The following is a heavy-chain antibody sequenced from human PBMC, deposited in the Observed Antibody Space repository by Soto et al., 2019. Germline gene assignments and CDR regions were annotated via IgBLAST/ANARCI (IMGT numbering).Heavy chain of an antibody. CDR3: AKSGYCSGGSCYGENY. V-gene: IGHV3-23*01. D-gene: IGHD2-15*01. Sequence: EVQLLESGGGLVQPGGSLRLSCAASGFTFSSYAMSWVRQAPGKGLEWVSAISGSGGSTYYADSVKGRFTISRDNSKNTLYLQMNSLSAEDTAVYYCAKSGYCSGGSCYGENYWGQGTLVTVSS. J-gene: IGHJ4*02. CDR1: GFTFSSYA. CDR2: ISGSGGST.